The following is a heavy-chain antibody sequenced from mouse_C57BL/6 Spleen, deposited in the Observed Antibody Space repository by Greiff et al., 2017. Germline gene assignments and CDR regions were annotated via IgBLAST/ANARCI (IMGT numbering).Heavy chain of an antibody. J-gene: IGHJ1*03. Sequence: QVQLQQPGAELVKPGASVKLSCKASGYTFTSYWMQWVKQRPGQGLEWIGEIDPSDSYTNYNQKFKGKATLTVDTSSSTAYMQLSSLTSEDSAVYYCARSAITAVVGRYFDVGGTGTTVTVSS. CDR1: GYTFTSYW. CDR3: ARSAITAVVGRYFDV. D-gene: IGHD1-1*01. V-gene: IGHV1-50*01. CDR2: IDPSDSYT.